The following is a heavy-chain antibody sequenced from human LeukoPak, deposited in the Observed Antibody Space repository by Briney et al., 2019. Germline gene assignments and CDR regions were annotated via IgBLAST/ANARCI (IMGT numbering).Heavy chain of an antibody. CDR1: GGSISSYY. CDR2: IYTSGST. CDR3: ARGGSSWYSDWFDP. Sequence: SSETLSLTCTVSGGSISSYYWSWIRQPPGKGLEWIGRIYTSGSTNYNPSLKSRVTMSVDTSKNQFSLKLSSVTAADTAVYYCARGGSSWYSDWFDPWGQGTLVTVSS. J-gene: IGHJ5*02. D-gene: IGHD6-13*01. V-gene: IGHV4-4*07.